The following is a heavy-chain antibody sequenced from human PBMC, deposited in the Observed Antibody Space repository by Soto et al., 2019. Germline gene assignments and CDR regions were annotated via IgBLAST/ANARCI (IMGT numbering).Heavy chain of an antibody. CDR3: AKCMQAYWNYDAHHI. CDR2: ITATGGTT. V-gene: IGHV3-23*01. D-gene: IGHD1-7*01. J-gene: IGHJ3*02. Sequence: GGFLRLSCAASGFTFSSYSMTWVRQVPGKGLEWVAHITATGGTTYYADSVKGRFTISRDTSRNTLYLQMNSLRAEDTALYYCAKCMQAYWNYDAHHIWGQGTMVTVSS. CDR1: GFTFSSYS.